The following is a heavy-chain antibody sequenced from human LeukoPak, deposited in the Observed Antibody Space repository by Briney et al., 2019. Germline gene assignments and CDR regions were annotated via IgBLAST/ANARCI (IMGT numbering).Heavy chain of an antibody. V-gene: IGHV3-33*01. Sequence: HPGRSLRLSCAASGFTLSSHGMHWVRQAPGRGLEWVAVTWYDGSKQYYAESVKGRFTISRDISKNTLYLQMNSLRAEDTAVYYCARDRNSNNWSFSWGQGTLVTVSS. CDR1: GFTLSSHG. D-gene: IGHD1-1*01. CDR2: TWYDGSKQ. J-gene: IGHJ5*02. CDR3: ARDRNSNNWSFS.